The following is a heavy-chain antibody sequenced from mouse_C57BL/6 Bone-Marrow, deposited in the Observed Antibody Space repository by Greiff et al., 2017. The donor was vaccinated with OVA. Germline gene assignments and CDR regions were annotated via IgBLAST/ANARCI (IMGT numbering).Heavy chain of an antibody. J-gene: IGHJ2*01. V-gene: IGHV1-4*01. CDR1: GYTFTSYT. CDR2: INPSSGYT. Sequence: QVQLQQSGAELARPGASVKMSCKASGYTFTSYTMHWVKQRPGQGLEWIGYINPSSGYTKYNQKFKDKATLTADKSSSTAYMQLSSLTSEDSAVYYCARSHYGNYEDDYWGQGTTLTVSS. CDR3: ARSHYGNYEDDY. D-gene: IGHD2-1*01.